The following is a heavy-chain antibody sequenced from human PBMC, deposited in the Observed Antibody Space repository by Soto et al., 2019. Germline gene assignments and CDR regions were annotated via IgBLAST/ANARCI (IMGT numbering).Heavy chain of an antibody. CDR1: GFTFNSYA. D-gene: IGHD6-13*01. Sequence: PGGSLRLSCAVSGFTFNSYAMSCVRQAPGKGLEWVSAISGSGGSTYYADTVKGRFTISRDNSKNTLYLQMNSLRAEDTAVYYCAKDLSEGSSWYNNWFDPWGQGTLVTVSS. CDR3: AKDLSEGSSWYNNWFDP. J-gene: IGHJ5*02. CDR2: ISGSGGST. V-gene: IGHV3-23*01.